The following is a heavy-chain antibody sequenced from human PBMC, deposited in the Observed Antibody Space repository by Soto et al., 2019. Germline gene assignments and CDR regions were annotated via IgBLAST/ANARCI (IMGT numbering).Heavy chain of an antibody. J-gene: IGHJ5*02. CDR1: GDTFTSYA. Sequence: ASVKVSCKASGDTFTSYAMHWVRQAPGQRLEWMGWINAGNGNTKYSQKFQGRVTITRDTSASTAYMELSSLRSEDTAVYYCARTAGFTIFGVVISRDNWFDPWGQGTLVTVSS. CDR2: INAGNGNT. CDR3: ARTAGFTIFGVVISRDNWFDP. V-gene: IGHV1-3*01. D-gene: IGHD3-3*01.